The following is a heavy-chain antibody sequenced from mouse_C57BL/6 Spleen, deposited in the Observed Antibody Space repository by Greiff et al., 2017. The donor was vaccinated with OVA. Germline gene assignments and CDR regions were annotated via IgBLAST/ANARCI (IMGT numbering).Heavy chain of an antibody. Sequence: QVQLQQPGAELVRPGTSVKLSCKASGYTFTSYWMHWVKQRPGQGLEWIGVIDPPDSYTNYNQKFKGKATLTVDTSSSTAYMQLSSLTSEDSAVYYCARHDYFDYWGQGTTLTVSS. D-gene: IGHD2-3*01. J-gene: IGHJ2*01. V-gene: IGHV1-59*01. CDR2: IDPPDSYT. CDR3: ARHDYFDY. CDR1: GYTFTSYW.